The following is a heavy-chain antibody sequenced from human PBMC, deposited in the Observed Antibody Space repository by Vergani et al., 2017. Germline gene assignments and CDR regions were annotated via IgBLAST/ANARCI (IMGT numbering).Heavy chain of an antibody. CDR1: GGSISSGSYY. V-gene: IGHV4-61*02. CDR3: ARGLAQFDY. D-gene: IGHD3-3*02. Sequence: QVQLQASGPGLVKPSQTLSLTCTVSGGSISSGSYYWSWIRPPAGKGLEWIGRIYTSGSTNYNPSLKSRVTMSVDTSKNQFSLKLSSVTAADTAVYYCARGLAQFDYWGQGTLVTVSS. J-gene: IGHJ4*02. CDR2: IYTSGST.